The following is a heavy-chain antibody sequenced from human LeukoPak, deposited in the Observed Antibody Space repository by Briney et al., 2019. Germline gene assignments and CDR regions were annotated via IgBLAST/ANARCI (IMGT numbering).Heavy chain of an antibody. CDR3: ARLYRIAAAGMTNHDY. Sequence: SETLSLTCTVSGYSISSGYYRGWIRQPPGKGLEWIGSIYHSGSTYYNPSLKSRVTISVDTSKNQFSLKLSSVTAADTAVYYCARLYRIAAAGMTNHDYWGQGTLVTVSS. D-gene: IGHD6-13*01. CDR1: GYSISSGYY. CDR2: IYHSGST. V-gene: IGHV4-38-2*02. J-gene: IGHJ4*02.